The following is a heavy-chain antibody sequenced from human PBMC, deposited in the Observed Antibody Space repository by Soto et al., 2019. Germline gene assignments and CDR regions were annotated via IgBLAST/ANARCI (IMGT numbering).Heavy chain of an antibody. D-gene: IGHD2-15*01. V-gene: IGHV4-31*03. CDR1: GGSISSGGYY. CDR3: ARADIVVVAATHYYYGMDV. Sequence: QVQLQESGPGLVKPSQTLSLTCTVSGGSISSGGYYWSWIRQHPGKGLEWIGYIYYSGSTYYNPSLKSRVTISVDTSKNQFSLKLSSVTAADTAVYYCARADIVVVAATHYYYGMDVWGQGTTVTVSS. CDR2: IYYSGST. J-gene: IGHJ6*02.